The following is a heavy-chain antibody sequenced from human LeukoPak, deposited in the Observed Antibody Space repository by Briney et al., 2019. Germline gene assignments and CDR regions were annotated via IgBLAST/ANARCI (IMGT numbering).Heavy chain of an antibody. V-gene: IGHV5-51*01. Sequence: GESLKISCKGSGYIFTCYWIGWVRQMPGKGLEWLGIIYPGDSATSYSPSFQGQVTISADKSISTAYLQRSSLKASDAAMYYCARQADSSGYYDAFDIWGQGTMVTVSS. CDR3: ARQADSSGYYDAFDI. J-gene: IGHJ3*02. CDR2: IYPGDSAT. CDR1: GYIFTCYW. D-gene: IGHD3-22*01.